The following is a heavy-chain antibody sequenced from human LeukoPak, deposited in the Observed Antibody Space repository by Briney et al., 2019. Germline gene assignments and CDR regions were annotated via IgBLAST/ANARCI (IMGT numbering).Heavy chain of an antibody. J-gene: IGHJ5*02. CDR3: ARYIIAAAGTLGAYLSWFDP. Sequence: SETLSLTCTVSGYSISSGYYWGWIRQPPGKGLEWIGSIYHSGSTYYNPSLKSRVTISVDTSKNQFSLKLSSVTAADTAVYYCARYIIAAAGTLGAYLSWFDPWGQGTLVTVSS. V-gene: IGHV4-38-2*02. CDR1: GYSISSGYY. CDR2: IYHSGST. D-gene: IGHD6-13*01.